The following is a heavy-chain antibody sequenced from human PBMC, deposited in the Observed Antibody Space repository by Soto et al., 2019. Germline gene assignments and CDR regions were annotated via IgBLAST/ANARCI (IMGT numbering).Heavy chain of an antibody. J-gene: IGHJ3*02. CDR3: ARRRVVVVAATRGDALDI. D-gene: IGHD2-15*01. V-gene: IGHV4-59*08. Sequence: SETLSLTCTISGGSISSYYWTWIRQPPGQGLEWIGYIYYSGSTKYNPSLESRVTISLDTSKNQFSLRLSSVTAADMAVYYCARRRVVVVAATRGDALDIRGQGTMVTVSS. CDR2: IYYSGST. CDR1: GGSISSYY.